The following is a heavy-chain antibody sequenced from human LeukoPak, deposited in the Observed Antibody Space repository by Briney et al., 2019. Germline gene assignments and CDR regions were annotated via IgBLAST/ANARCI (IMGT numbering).Heavy chain of an antibody. CDR3: AKDLGGATAIFFDY. CDR2: ISGSGGST. Sequence: GGSLRLSCAASGFTFSNYAMSWVRQAPGKGLEWVSAISGSGGSTYYADSVKGRFTISRDNSKNTLYLQMNSLRAEDTAVYYCAKDLGGATAIFFDYWGQGTLVTVSS. V-gene: IGHV3-23*01. CDR1: GFTFSNYA. J-gene: IGHJ4*02. D-gene: IGHD1-26*01.